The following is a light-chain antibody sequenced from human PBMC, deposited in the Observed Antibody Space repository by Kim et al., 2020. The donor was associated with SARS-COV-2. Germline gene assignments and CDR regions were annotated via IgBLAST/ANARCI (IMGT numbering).Light chain of an antibody. CDR1: SSNIGTNT. CDR2: SNN. V-gene: IGLV1-44*01. Sequence: GQRVPISCSGSSSNIGTNTVNWYRQLPGTAPKLLIYSNNQRPSGVPDRFSGSKSGTSVSLAISGLQSEDEADYYCAAWDDSLSGPVFGGGTQLTVL. CDR3: AAWDDSLSGPV. J-gene: IGLJ3*02.